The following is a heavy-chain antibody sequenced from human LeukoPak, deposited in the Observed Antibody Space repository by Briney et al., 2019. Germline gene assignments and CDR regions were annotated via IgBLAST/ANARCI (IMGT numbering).Heavy chain of an antibody. Sequence: SETLPLTCTVSGGSISSYYWSWIRQPPGKGLEWIGYIYYSGSTNYNPSLKSRVTISVDTSKNQFSLKLSSVTAADTAVYYCARGVVKTYYYYYYGMDVWGQGTTVTVSS. V-gene: IGHV4-59*01. CDR1: GGSISSYY. CDR3: ARGVVKTYYYYYYGMDV. CDR2: IYYSGST. D-gene: IGHD3-3*01. J-gene: IGHJ6*02.